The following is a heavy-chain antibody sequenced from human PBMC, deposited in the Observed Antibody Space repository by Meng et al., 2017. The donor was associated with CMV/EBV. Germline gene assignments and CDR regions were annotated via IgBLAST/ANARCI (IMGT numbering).Heavy chain of an antibody. J-gene: IGHJ4*02. CDR2: ISYSGDT. CDR1: ADSISRNLW. CDR3: ARSPGFWSLDY. D-gene: IGHD2-8*02. Sequence: CAGSADSISRNLWWSWGRQPPGKGLEWIGEISYSGDTKYNPSLQSRATISSDTTNNRFSLRLNSVTAADTGVYFCARSPGFWSLDYWGRGTLVTVSS. V-gene: IGHV4-4*01.